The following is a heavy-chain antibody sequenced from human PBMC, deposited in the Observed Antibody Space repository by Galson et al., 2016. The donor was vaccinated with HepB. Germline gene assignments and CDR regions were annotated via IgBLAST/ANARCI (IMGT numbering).Heavy chain of an antibody. J-gene: IGHJ4*02. CDR1: GGSVVSDSDY. V-gene: IGHV4-61*01. Sequence: SETLSLTCTVSGGSVVSDSDYWTWIRQPPGKGLEWIGYIYHSGSTNYNPSLKSRLTMSVDTSKNQFSLELGSLTAADTAVYYCARDWGYCTRTSCYAFDTWGQGTLVTVSS. D-gene: IGHD2-2*01. CDR2: IYHSGST. CDR3: ARDWGYCTRTSCYAFDT.